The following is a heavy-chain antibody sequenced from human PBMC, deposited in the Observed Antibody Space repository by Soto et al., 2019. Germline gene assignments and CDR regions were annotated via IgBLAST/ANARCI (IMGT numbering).Heavy chain of an antibody. Sequence: QVQLVQSGAEVKKPGASVKVSCTASGYTFTSYGISWVRQAPGQGLEWMGWISAYNGNTNYAQKLQGRVTMTTDTSTSTAYMELRRLSSDDTAGYYCARDPHYDGSGRGQDYWGQGTLVTVAS. D-gene: IGHD3-10*01. CDR3: ARDPHYDGSGRGQDY. CDR2: ISAYNGNT. J-gene: IGHJ4*02. V-gene: IGHV1-18*01. CDR1: GYTFTSYG.